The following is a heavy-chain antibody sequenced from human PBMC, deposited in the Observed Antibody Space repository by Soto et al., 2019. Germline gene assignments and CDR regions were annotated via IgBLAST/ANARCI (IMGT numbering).Heavy chain of an antibody. Sequence: PSETLSLTCSVSGGSISSYYWSWIRQPPGKGLEWIGYIYYSGSTNYNPSLKSRVTISVDTSKNQFSLNLSSLTAEDTAVYYCDGATYYYDSSGYPDYWGQGNLVTGS. J-gene: IGHJ4*02. CDR1: GGSISSYY. CDR3: DGATYYYDSSGYPDY. CDR2: IYYSGST. D-gene: IGHD3-22*01. V-gene: IGHV4-59*08.